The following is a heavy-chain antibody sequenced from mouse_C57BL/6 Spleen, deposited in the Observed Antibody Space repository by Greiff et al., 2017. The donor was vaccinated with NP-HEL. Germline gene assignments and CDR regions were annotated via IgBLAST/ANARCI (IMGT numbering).Heavy chain of an antibody. Sequence: QVQLQQSGAELVRPGASVTLSCKASGYTFTDYEMHWVKQTPVHGLEWIGAIDPETGGTAYNQKFKGKAILTADKSSSTAYMELRSLTSEDSAVYYCTRDSPSYGSYFDVWGTGTTVTVSS. V-gene: IGHV1-15*01. CDR3: TRDSPSYGSYFDV. D-gene: IGHD1-1*01. J-gene: IGHJ1*03. CDR2: IDPETGGT. CDR1: GYTFTDYE.